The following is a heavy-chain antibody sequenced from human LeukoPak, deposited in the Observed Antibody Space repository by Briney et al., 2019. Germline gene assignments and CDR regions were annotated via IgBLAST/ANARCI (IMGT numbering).Heavy chain of an antibody. CDR3: ASEGYSSEADAFDI. CDR2: ISAYNGNT. V-gene: IGHV1-18*01. Sequence: ASVKVSCKASGYTFTSYGISWVRQAPGQGLEWMGWISAYNGNTNYAQKLQGRVTMTTDTSTSTAYMELRSLRSDDTAVYYCASEGYSSEADAFDIWGQGTMVTVSS. CDR1: GYTFTSYG. J-gene: IGHJ3*02. D-gene: IGHD6-19*01.